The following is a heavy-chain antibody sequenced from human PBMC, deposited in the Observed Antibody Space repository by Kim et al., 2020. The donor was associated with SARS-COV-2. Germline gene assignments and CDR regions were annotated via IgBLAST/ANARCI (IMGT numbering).Heavy chain of an antibody. D-gene: IGHD3-9*01. V-gene: IGHV3-30*18. Sequence: GGSLRLSCAASGFTFSNYVMHWVRQAPGKGLEWVAVISYDGTNKYYGESVKGRFTISRENSKNTLYLQMNSLRAEDTAVYYCAKVGNILTDYFDPSPFQYWGQGTLVTVSS. CDR3: AKVGNILTDYFDPSPFQY. J-gene: IGHJ4*02. CDR1: GFTFSNYV. CDR2: ISYDGTNK.